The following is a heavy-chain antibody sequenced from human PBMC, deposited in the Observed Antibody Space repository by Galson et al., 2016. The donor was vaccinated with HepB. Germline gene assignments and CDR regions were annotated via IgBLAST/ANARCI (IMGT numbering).Heavy chain of an antibody. CDR3: ARGRRQCSGASCYSYYFDY. Sequence: SLRLSCAASGLTFSSYAINWVRQAPGKGLEWVSGISSSGDRTYYADSMKGRFTISRDNSKNTVYLQVNSLRAEDTAVYYCARGRRQCSGASCYSYYFDYWGQGTLVTVSS. CDR1: GLTFSSYA. D-gene: IGHD2-15*01. J-gene: IGHJ4*02. CDR2: ISSSGDRT. V-gene: IGHV3-23*01.